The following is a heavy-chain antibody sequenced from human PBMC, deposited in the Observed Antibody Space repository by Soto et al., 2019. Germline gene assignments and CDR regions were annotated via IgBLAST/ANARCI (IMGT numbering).Heavy chain of an antibody. D-gene: IGHD6-6*01. V-gene: IGHV3-23*01. CDR1: GFTLSNYD. Sequence: PGGSLRLSCTSSGFTLSNYDMSWVRQAPGKGLEWVSSFSGSGGRTYYADSVKGRFTISRDNSKNTLYLQMNSLRAEDTAVYYCARDFSSLGNFEYWGQGTLVTVSS. CDR2: FSGSGGRT. CDR3: ARDFSSLGNFEY. J-gene: IGHJ4*02.